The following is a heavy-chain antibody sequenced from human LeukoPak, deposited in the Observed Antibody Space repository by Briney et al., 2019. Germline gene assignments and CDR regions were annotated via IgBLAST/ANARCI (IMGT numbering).Heavy chain of an antibody. D-gene: IGHD5-18*01. CDR1: GFTFTNYA. V-gene: IGHV3-23*01. CDR2: IGKSGGGT. CDR3: AKRDSAGLYHFDY. Sequence: GGSLRLSCAASGFTFTNYAMSWVRQAPGKGLEWVSTIGKSGGGTYYADSVKGRFTISRDNSKSTLYLQMNSLRAEDTAVYYCAKRDSAGLYHFDYWGQGTLVTVSS. J-gene: IGHJ4*02.